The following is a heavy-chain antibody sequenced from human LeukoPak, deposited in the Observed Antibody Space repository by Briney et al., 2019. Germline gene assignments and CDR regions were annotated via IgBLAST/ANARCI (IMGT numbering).Heavy chain of an antibody. Sequence: GGSLRLSCTASGFVFSTYSMNWVRQAPGKGLEWISWISGSGSTTYYADSVEGRFTISRDNPKNSLFLQMNSLRAEDTAIYYCARVPNALSFDGSDDWGQGTLVTVSS. V-gene: IGHV3-48*01. CDR1: GFVFSTYS. J-gene: IGHJ4*02. D-gene: IGHD1-26*01. CDR3: ARVPNALSFDGSDD. CDR2: ISGSGSTT.